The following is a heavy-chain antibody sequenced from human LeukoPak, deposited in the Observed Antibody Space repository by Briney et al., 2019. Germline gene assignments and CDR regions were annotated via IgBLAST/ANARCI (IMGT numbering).Heavy chain of an antibody. Sequence: SETLSLTCAVYGGSFSGYYWNWIRQSAGKGLEWIGRIYSSGITDYSPSLKSRATMSVDTSNNQFSLRLTSVTAADTAVYYCARALGARAYYYMDVWGKGTTVTVSS. CDR2: IYSSGIT. D-gene: IGHD5-12*01. V-gene: IGHV4-59*10. J-gene: IGHJ6*03. CDR3: ARALGARAYYYMDV. CDR1: GGSFSGYY.